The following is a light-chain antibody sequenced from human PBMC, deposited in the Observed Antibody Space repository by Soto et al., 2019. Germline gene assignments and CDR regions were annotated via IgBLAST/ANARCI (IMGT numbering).Light chain of an antibody. J-gene: IGLJ2*01. CDR1: SSDIGTFKY. V-gene: IGLV2-14*01. CDR3: SSYATIKTVV. Sequence: QSVLTQPASVSGSPGQSITISCTGTSSDIGTFKYVFWFQHHPGMAPKLIIFEVSNRPSGISDRFSGFKSANTAHLTISGVQPEDEADYHCSSYATIKTVVVGGGTKLTVL. CDR2: EVS.